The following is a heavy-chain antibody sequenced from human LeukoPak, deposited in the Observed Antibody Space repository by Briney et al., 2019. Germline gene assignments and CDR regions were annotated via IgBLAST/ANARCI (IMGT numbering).Heavy chain of an antibody. CDR2: IYHSGST. J-gene: IGHJ4*02. V-gene: IGHV4-30-2*01. CDR1: GGSISSGGYY. D-gene: IGHD3-10*01. Sequence: SETLSLTFTVSGGSISSGGYYWSWIRQPPGKGLEWIGYIYHSGSTYYNPSLKSRVTISVDRSKNQFSLKLSSVTAADTAVYYCARDYRSGLDYWGQGTLVTVSS. CDR3: ARDYRSGLDY.